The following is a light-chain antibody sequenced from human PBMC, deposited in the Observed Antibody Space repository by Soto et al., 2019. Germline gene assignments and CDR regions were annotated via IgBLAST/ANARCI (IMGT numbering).Light chain of an antibody. CDR2: VNSGGSH. J-gene: IGLJ7*01. CDR3: QTWGTGSAIVV. CDR1: SGHSNYA. Sequence: QSVLTQSRSASASLGASVKLTCTLSSGHSNYAIAWHQQQPEKGPRYLMKVNSGGSHIKGDGIPDRFSGSSSGAERYLFISSLQSEDEADYYCQTWGTGSAIVVFGGGTQLTVL. V-gene: IGLV4-69*01.